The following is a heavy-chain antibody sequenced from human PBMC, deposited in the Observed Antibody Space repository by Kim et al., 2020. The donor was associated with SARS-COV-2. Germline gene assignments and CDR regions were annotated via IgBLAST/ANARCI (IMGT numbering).Heavy chain of an antibody. CDR3: ARDLHDGSGYFGPGPYYFDY. Sequence: GGSLRLSCAASGFTFSDYYMSWIRQAPGKGLEWVSYISSSGSTIYYADSVKGRFTISRDNAKNSLYLQMNSLRAEDTAVYYCARDLHDGSGYFGPGPYYFDYWGQGTLVTVSS. V-gene: IGHV3-11*01. CDR1: GFTFSDYY. CDR2: ISSSGSTI. D-gene: IGHD3-22*01. J-gene: IGHJ4*02.